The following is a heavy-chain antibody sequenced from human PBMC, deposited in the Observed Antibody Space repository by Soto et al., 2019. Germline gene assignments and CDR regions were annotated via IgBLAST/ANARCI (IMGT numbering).Heavy chain of an antibody. CDR3: ARDSPLVDY. Sequence: QVQLVQSGAEVKKPGASVKVSCKASGYTFSSYSISWVRQAPGQGLEWMGWISAYNGNIKYTQKLQCRVTMTTDTSTSTAYMELRRLRSEDTAVYYCARDSPLVDYWGQGTLVTVPS. CDR1: GYTFSSYS. CDR2: ISAYNGNI. J-gene: IGHJ4*02. V-gene: IGHV1-18*01.